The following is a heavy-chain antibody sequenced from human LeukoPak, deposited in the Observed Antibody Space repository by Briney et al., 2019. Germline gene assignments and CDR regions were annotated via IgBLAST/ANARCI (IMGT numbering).Heavy chain of an antibody. D-gene: IGHD3-22*01. V-gene: IGHV4-59*08. Sequence: PSETLSLTCTVSGGSINNYYWSWIRQSPGKGLEWIGYIYYTGTTNYNPSLKSRVTISVDTSKNQFSLKVTSVTAADTAVYYCAPILDSSGYSDPGAYWGQGTLVTVSS. CDR2: IYYTGTT. J-gene: IGHJ4*02. CDR1: GGSINNYY. CDR3: APILDSSGYSDPGAY.